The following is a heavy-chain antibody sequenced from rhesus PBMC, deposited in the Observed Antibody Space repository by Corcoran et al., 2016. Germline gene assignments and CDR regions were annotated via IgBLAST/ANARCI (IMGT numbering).Heavy chain of an antibody. CDR3: ASGLNYGAPNFGLDS. D-gene: IGHD1-26*01. Sequence: QVQLKESGPGLVKPSETLSLTCTVSGDSIISGYAWSWIRQPPGKGLEWIGYIGGYYHPSLKSRVTISKDTSKNQFSLNLTSVTAADTAVYYCASGLNYGAPNFGLDSWGQGVVVTVSS. CDR2: IGG. CDR1: GDSIISGYA. J-gene: IGHJ6*01. V-gene: IGHV4-127*01.